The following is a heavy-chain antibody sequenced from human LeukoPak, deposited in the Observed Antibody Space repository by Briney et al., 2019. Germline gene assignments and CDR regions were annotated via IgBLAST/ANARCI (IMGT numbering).Heavy chain of an antibody. CDR3: ARDYCSGGSCYLKWFDP. J-gene: IGHJ5*02. V-gene: IGHV4-39*07. Sequence: PSETLSLTCTVSGGSISSSSYYWSWIRQPPGKGLEWIGSIYYSGSTYYNPSLKSRVTISVDTSKNQFSLKLSSVTAADTAVYYCARDYCSGGSCYLKWFDPWGQGTLVTVSS. D-gene: IGHD2-15*01. CDR1: GGSISSSSYY. CDR2: IYYSGST.